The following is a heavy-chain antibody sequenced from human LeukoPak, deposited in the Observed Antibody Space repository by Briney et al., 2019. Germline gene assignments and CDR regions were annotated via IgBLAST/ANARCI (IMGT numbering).Heavy chain of an antibody. J-gene: IGHJ4*02. D-gene: IGHD6-13*01. CDR1: GYTFTDYY. CDR2: INPHSGGT. CDR3: ARAAAATMANYFDY. V-gene: IGHV1-2*02. Sequence: ASVEVSCKASGYTFTDYYIHWVRQAPGQGPEWMGWINPHSGGTSYAQKFQGRVTMTRDTSISTAHMELSRLRSDDKAVHYCARAAAATMANYFDYWGQGTLVTVSS.